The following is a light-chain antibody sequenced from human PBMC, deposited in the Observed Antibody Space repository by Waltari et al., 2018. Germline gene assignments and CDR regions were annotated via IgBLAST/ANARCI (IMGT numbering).Light chain of an antibody. J-gene: IGLJ1*01. CDR3: CSYTGTNTFV. Sequence: QSALTQPRSVSGSPGPSVTISCPGTSSNVGSFAYVSWYQHHPGKAPKLLIYDVAKRPSGVPHRFSGSKSGNTASLTITGLQTEDEADYYCCSYTGTNTFVLGTGTAITVL. CDR2: DVA. CDR1: SSNVGSFAY. V-gene: IGLV2-11*01.